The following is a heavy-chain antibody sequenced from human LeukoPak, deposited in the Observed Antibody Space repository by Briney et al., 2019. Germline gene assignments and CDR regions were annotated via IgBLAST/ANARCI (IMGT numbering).Heavy chain of an antibody. CDR3: ARDIVYGDAFDI. D-gene: IGHD2/OR15-2a*01. J-gene: IGHJ3*02. V-gene: IGHV4-4*07. CDR1: GGSISSYY. CDR2: IYTSGST. Sequence: SETLSLTCTVSGGSISSYYWSWIRQPAGKGLEWIGRIYTSGSTNYNPSLKSRVTISVDTSKNQFSLKLSSVTAADTAVYYCARDIVYGDAFDIWGQGTMVTVSS.